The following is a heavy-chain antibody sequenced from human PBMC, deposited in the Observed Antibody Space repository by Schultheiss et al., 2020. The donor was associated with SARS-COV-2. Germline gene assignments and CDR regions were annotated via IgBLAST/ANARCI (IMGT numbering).Heavy chain of an antibody. CDR2: ISAYNGNT. CDR3: ARGIQLWLRSPFDY. Sequence: GESLKISCKASGYTFTSYGISWVRQAPGQGLEWMGWISAYNGNTNYAQKLQGRVTMTTDTSTSTAYMELRSLRSDDTAVYYCARGIQLWLRSPFDYWGQGTLVTVSS. CDR1: GYTFTSYG. V-gene: IGHV1-18*01. D-gene: IGHD5-18*01. J-gene: IGHJ4*02.